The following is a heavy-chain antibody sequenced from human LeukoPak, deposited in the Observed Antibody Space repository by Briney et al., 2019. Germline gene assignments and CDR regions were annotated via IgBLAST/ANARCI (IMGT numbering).Heavy chain of an antibody. J-gene: IGHJ5*02. V-gene: IGHV1-18*01. Sequence: GASVKVSCKASGYTFTSYGISWVRQAPGQGLEWMGWISAYNGNTNYAQKLQGRVTMTTDTSTSTAYMELRSLRSDDTAVYYCARDTFYYSNYVNWSDPWGQGTLVTVSS. CDR1: GYTFTSYG. CDR2: ISAYNGNT. CDR3: ARDTFYYSNYVNWSDP. D-gene: IGHD4-11*01.